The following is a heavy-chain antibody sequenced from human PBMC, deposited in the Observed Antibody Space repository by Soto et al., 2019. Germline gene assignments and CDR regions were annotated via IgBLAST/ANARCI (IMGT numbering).Heavy chain of an antibody. CDR3: ARDGVDTATGYYYGMDV. D-gene: IGHD5-18*01. V-gene: IGHV1-18*01. CDR1: GYTFTSYG. CDR2: ISAYNGDT. Sequence: QVQLVQSGAEVKKPGASVKVSCKASGYTFTSYGISWVRQAPGQGLDWMVWISAYNGDTNYAQKLQGRVTMTTDTSTSTAYMALRSLRSDDTAVYYCARDGVDTATGYYYGMDVWGQGTTITFSS. J-gene: IGHJ6*02.